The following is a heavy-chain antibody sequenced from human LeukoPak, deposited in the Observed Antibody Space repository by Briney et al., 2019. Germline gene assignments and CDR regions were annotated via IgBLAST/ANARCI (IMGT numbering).Heavy chain of an antibody. V-gene: IGHV3-7*01. D-gene: IGHD2-15*01. CDR2: IKEDGSEK. J-gene: IGHJ4*02. CDR1: GFTFSSYW. Sequence: GGSLRLSCAASGFTFSSYWMSWVRQAPGKGLEWVANIKEDGSEKYYVDSVKGRFTISRDNAKNSLYLQMNSLRAEDTAVYYCARDVDCSGGSCRPGSFDYWGQGTLVTVSS. CDR3: ARDVDCSGGSCRPGSFDY.